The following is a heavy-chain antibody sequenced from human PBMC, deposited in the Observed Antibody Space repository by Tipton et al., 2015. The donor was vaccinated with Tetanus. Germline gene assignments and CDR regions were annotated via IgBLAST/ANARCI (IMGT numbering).Heavy chain of an antibody. CDR1: GFTFNNAW. CDR2: IKRKTDGETT. Sequence: EASGFTFNNAWMSWVRQAPGKGLEWVGRIKRKTDGETTDYGAPVKGRFTISRDDSKNTLYLQMDSLTTEDTAVYYCARDDINYWGQGAQVTVSS. V-gene: IGHV3-15*01. CDR3: ARDDINY. J-gene: IGHJ4*02.